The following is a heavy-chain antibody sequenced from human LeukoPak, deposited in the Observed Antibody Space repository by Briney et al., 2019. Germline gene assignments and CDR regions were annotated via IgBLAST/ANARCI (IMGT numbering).Heavy chain of an antibody. D-gene: IGHD6-13*01. CDR1: GFTFSSYG. J-gene: IGHJ4*02. Sequence: GRSLRLSCAASGFTFSSYGMHWVRQAPGKGLEWVAVISYDGSNKYYADSVKGRFTISRDNSKNTLYLQMNSLRAEDTAVYYCAKDRESSSREYYFDYWGQGTLVTVSS. CDR2: ISYDGSNK. V-gene: IGHV3-30*18. CDR3: AKDRESSSREYYFDY.